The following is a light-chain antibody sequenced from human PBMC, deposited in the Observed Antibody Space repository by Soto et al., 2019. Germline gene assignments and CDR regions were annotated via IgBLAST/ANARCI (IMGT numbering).Light chain of an antibody. CDR1: QSVNIY. CDR3: QQRSNWRVT. V-gene: IGKV3-11*01. CDR2: DAS. Sequence: EIVLTHSPATLSLSPGERATLSYRASQSVNIYLAWYQQKPGQAPRLLIYDASNRATGIPARFSGSGSGTDFTLTISSLEPEDIAVYYCQQRSNWRVTFGGGTKVDIK. J-gene: IGKJ4*01.